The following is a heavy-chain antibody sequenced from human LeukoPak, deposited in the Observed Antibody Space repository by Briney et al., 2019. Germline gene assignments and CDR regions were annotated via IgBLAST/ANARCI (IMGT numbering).Heavy chain of an antibody. CDR1: GFTFSSYV. Sequence: PGRSLRLSCAASGFTFSSYVMHWVRQAPGKGLEWVAVISSDGNNKYYADSVKGRFTISRDNSKNTLYLQMNSLRGEDTAVYYCARDVGSSWYKCSDYWGQGILVTVSS. CDR3: ARDVGSSWYKCSDY. CDR2: ISSDGNNK. D-gene: IGHD6-13*01. J-gene: IGHJ4*02. V-gene: IGHV3-30-3*01.